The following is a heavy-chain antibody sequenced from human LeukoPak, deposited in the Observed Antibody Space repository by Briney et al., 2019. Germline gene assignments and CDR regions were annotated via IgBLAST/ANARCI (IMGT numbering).Heavy chain of an antibody. D-gene: IGHD2-2*01. CDR3: ARARSKWYHDY. V-gene: IGHV4-59*01. CDR1: GGSISSYY. Sequence: PSETLSLTCTVSGGSISSYYWSWIRQPPGKGLEWIGYIYYSGSTNYNPSLKSRVTISVDTSKNQFSLKLSSVTAADTAVYYCARARSKWYHDYWGQGTLVTVSS. J-gene: IGHJ4*02. CDR2: IYYSGST.